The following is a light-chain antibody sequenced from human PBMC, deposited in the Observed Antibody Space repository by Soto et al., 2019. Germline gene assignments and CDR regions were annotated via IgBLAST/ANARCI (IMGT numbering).Light chain of an antibody. CDR2: YAS. V-gene: IGKV3-20*01. Sequence: EIVLTQSPATLSLSPGERATLSCRASQSVSSSYLAWYQQKPAQAPSLLLAYASNRATGVPDRFSGVGSGTDFTLTISRLESDDVVVYYCQQYDASPRTFGQGTKVDIK. CDR3: QQYDASPRT. J-gene: IGKJ1*01. CDR1: QSVSSSY.